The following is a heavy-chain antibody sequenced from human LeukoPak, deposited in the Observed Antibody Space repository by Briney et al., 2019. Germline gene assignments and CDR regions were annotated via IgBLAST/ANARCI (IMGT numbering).Heavy chain of an antibody. V-gene: IGHV3-7*01. J-gene: IGHJ4*02. Sequence: GGSLRLSCAASGFTFSSYWMSWVRQAPGKGLQWVANIKQDGSEKYYVDSVKGRFTISRDNAKNSLYLQMNSLRDEDTAVYYCVRGDGWFGELLNFDNWGQGTLVTVSS. CDR2: IKQDGSEK. CDR3: VRGDGWFGELLNFDN. D-gene: IGHD3-10*01. CDR1: GFTFSSYW.